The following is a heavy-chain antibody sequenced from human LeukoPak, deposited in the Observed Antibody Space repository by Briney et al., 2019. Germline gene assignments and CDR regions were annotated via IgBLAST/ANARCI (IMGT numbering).Heavy chain of an antibody. J-gene: IGHJ4*02. Sequence: SETLSLTCAVYGGSFSGYYWSWVRQPPGKGVEWIGEINHSGSTNYNPSLKSRVTISVDTSKNQFSLKLSSVTAADTAVYYCAGGTRNWNRVYWGQGTLVTVSS. CDR1: GGSFSGYY. V-gene: IGHV4-34*01. D-gene: IGHD1-1*01. CDR3: AGGTRNWNRVY. CDR2: INHSGST.